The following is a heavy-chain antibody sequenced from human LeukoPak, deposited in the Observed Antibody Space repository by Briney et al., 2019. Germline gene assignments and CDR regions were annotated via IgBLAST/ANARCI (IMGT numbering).Heavy chain of an antibody. CDR2: IHPEGNEK. V-gene: IGHV3-7*04. CDR1: GFTFSNFW. Sequence: GGSLRLSCAVSGFTFSNFWMSWVRQAPGRGLEWVANIHPEGNEKYHVESVKGRFTISRDNAKNLLFLQMNGLRVEDTAVYYCARGDDFSGDHWGQGTPVTVSS. J-gene: IGHJ4*02. D-gene: IGHD1-1*01. CDR3: ARGDDFSGDH.